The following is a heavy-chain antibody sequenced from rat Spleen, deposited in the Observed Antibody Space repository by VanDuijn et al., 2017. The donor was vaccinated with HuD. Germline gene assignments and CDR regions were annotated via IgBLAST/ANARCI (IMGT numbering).Heavy chain of an antibody. CDR2: IPNGGPNT. CDR1: GFTFSDYN. V-gene: IGHV5-25*01. D-gene: IGHD1-3*01. Sequence: EVQLVESGGGLVQPGRSLKLSCAASGFTFSDYNMAWVRQAPKKGLEWVASIPNGGPNTYYSDSVKDRFTISRDNAKSTLYLQMDSLRSEDTATYYCTRPMALNWFAYWGQGTLVTVSS. J-gene: IGHJ3*01. CDR3: TRPMALNWFAY.